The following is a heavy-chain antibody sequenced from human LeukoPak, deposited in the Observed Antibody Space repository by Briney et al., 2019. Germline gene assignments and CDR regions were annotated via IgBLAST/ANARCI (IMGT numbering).Heavy chain of an antibody. J-gene: IGHJ4*02. CDR2: ISSEESNK. V-gene: IGHV3-30*14. CDR1: GSTFISYA. Sequence: PGGSLKLSWQASGSTFISYAISWVRQAPGKGLEWVALISSEESNKNYANSVKGRFTISRDNSKNPLYLQMNSLRAGDTAVYYCAGLPIEYSRSNWGQGTLVTVSS. D-gene: IGHD6-6*01. CDR3: AGLPIEYSRSN.